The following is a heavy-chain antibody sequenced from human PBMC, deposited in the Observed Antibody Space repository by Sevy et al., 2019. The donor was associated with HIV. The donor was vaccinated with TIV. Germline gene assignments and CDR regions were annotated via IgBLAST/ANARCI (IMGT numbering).Heavy chain of an antibody. CDR1: GFTFSDYY. J-gene: IGHJ3*02. D-gene: IGHD3-22*01. CDR2: ISSSGSTI. Sequence: GGSLRLSCAASGFTFSDYYMSWIRQAPGKGLEWVSYISSSGSTIYYAGSVKGRFTISRDNAKNSLYLQMNSLRAEDTAVYYCARINYDSSDDAFDIWGQGTMVTVSS. V-gene: IGHV3-11*01. CDR3: ARINYDSSDDAFDI.